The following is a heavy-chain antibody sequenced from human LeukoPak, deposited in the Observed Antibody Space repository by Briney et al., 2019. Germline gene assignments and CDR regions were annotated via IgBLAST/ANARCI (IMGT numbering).Heavy chain of an antibody. D-gene: IGHD5-12*01. Sequence: GGSLRLSCAASGFTFSRYWMSWVRQAPGKGLEWVANIRQDGSEKYYVDSVKGRFTISRDNAKNSLYLQMNSLRAEDTAVYYCASRGYSGYARGPFDYWGQGALVTVSS. V-gene: IGHV3-7*01. J-gene: IGHJ4*02. CDR3: ASRGYSGYARGPFDY. CDR2: IRQDGSEK. CDR1: GFTFSRYW.